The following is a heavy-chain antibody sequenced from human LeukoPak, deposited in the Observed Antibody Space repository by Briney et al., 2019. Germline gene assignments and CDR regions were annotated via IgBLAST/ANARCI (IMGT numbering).Heavy chain of an antibody. Sequence: PGGSLRLSCAASGFTFSSYAMSWVRQAPGKGLEWVSAISGSGGSTYYADSVKGRFTISRDNPKNTLYLQMNSLRAEDTAVYYCARDPGYCSGGSCQYYYYYYMDVWGKGTTVTVSS. CDR2: ISGSGGST. CDR3: ARDPGYCSGGSCQYYYYYYMDV. V-gene: IGHV3-23*01. CDR1: GFTFSSYA. D-gene: IGHD2-15*01. J-gene: IGHJ6*03.